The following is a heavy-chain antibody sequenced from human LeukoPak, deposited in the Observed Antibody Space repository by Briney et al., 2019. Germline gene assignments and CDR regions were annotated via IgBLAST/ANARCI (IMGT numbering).Heavy chain of an antibody. Sequence: GGSLRLSCAASGFTFSSYAMSWVRQAPGKGLELVSAISGSGGSTYYADSVKGRFTISRANSKNTLYLQMNSLRAEDTAVYYCAKDHVVVVTAIRHGYFDYWGQGTLVTVSS. CDR1: GFTFSSYA. CDR3: AKDHVVVVTAIRHGYFDY. V-gene: IGHV3-23*01. D-gene: IGHD2-21*02. CDR2: ISGSGGST. J-gene: IGHJ4*02.